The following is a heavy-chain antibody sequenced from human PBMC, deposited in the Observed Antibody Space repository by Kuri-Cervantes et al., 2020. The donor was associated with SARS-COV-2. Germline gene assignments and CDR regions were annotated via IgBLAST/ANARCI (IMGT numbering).Heavy chain of an antibody. CDR3: ARDLRLGKSLDY. Sequence: GESLKISCAASGFTFSDYYMSWIRQAPGKGLEWLSYISRSGSAIYYADSVKGRFTISRDNAKNSLYLQMNSLRAEDTAVYYCARDLRLGKSLDYWGQGTLVTVSS. D-gene: IGHD7-27*01. CDR1: GFTFSDYY. V-gene: IGHV3-11*04. J-gene: IGHJ4*02. CDR2: ISRSGSAI.